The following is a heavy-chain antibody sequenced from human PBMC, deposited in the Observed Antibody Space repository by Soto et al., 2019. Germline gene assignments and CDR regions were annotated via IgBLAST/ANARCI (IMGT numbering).Heavy chain of an antibody. CDR1: GYTFTSYA. V-gene: IGHV1-3*01. J-gene: IGHJ4*02. CDR2: INAGNGNT. D-gene: IGHD1-26*01. CDR3: TRVLVGATPVDY. Sequence: ASVKVSCKASGYTFTSYAMHWVRQAPGQRLEWMGWINAGNGNTKYSQKFQGRVTITRDTSASTAYMELSSLRSEDTAVYYCTRVLVGATPVDYWGQGTLVTVSS.